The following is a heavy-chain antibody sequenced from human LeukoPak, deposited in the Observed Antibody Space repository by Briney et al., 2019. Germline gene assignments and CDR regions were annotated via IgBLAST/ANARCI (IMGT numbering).Heavy chain of an antibody. V-gene: IGHV3-23*01. CDR1: GFTFSSYA. Sequence: GGSLRLSCAASGFTFSSYAMSWVRQAPGKGLEWVSALSGSGGTTYYADSVKGRFTISRDNSKNTLYLQMNSLRAEDTAVYYCVKDIPAYGDYEDYWGQGTLVTVSS. CDR3: VKDIPAYGDYEDY. CDR2: LSGSGGTT. D-gene: IGHD4-17*01. J-gene: IGHJ4*02.